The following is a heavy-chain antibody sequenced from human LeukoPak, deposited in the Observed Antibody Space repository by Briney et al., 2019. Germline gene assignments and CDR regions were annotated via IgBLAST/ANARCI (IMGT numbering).Heavy chain of an antibody. CDR2: INPNSGVT. CDR3: ARWSAATVTYYYGMDV. CDR1: GYTFIAYY. D-gene: IGHD4-17*01. Sequence: ASVKVSCKTSGYTFIAYYMHWVRPAPGQGLEWMGRINPNSGVTNYAQKFQGRVTMTRDTSISTAYMELSRLRSDDTAVYYCARWSAATVTYYYGMDVWGQGTTVTVSS. J-gene: IGHJ6*02. V-gene: IGHV1-2*06.